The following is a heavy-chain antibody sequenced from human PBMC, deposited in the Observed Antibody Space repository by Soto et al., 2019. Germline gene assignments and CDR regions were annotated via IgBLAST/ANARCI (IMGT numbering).Heavy chain of an antibody. CDR2: ITAYNGNT. CDR1: GYTFTSYG. CDR3: AMSPELTLRQSDCDSVRDAFDI. J-gene: IGHJ3*02. D-gene: IGHD3-22*01. Sequence: QVQLVQSGAEVKKPGASVKVSCKASGYTFTSYGISWVRKAPGQGLEWLGWITAYNGNTNDAQKLQGRVTMTTDTTTSTAYRDLRSLSSDDAAMYYCAMSPELTLRQSDCDSVRDAFDIWGQGTMVTVSS. V-gene: IGHV1-18*01.